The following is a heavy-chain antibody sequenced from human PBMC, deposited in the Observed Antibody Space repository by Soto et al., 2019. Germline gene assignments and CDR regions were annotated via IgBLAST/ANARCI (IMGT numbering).Heavy chain of an antibody. J-gene: IGHJ4*02. D-gene: IGHD6-13*01. Sequence: QVQLVQSGAEVKKPGSSVKVSCKASGGTFSSYTISWVRQAPGQGLEWMGRIIPILGIANYAQKFQGRVTITEDKATSTAYMELSSLRSEDTAVYYCALRIAAAGGVDYWGQGTLVTVSS. CDR3: ALRIAAAGGVDY. CDR1: GGTFSSYT. V-gene: IGHV1-69*02. CDR2: IIPILGIA.